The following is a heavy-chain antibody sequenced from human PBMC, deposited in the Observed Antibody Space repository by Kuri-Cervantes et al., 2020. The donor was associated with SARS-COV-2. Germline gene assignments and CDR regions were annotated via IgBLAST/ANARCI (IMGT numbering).Heavy chain of an antibody. CDR2: IWYDGSNK. J-gene: IGHJ6*02. V-gene: IGHV3-33*01. CDR1: GFTFSSYG. Sequence: LSLTCAASGFTFSSYGMHWVRQAPGKGLEWVAVIWYDGSNKYYADSVKGRFTISRDNSKNTLYLQMNSLRAEDTAVYYCARDYCSSTNCYYYYGMDVWGQGTTVTVSS. CDR3: ARDYCSSTNCYYYYGMDV. D-gene: IGHD2-2*01.